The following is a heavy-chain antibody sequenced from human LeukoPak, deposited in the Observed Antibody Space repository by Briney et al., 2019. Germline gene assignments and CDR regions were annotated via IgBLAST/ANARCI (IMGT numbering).Heavy chain of an antibody. CDR3: ARDLGIAGLGDY. V-gene: IGHV3-30*02. Sequence: PGGSLRLSCAASGFSFNFYGLHWVRQAPGKGLEWVAFIRYDGKNEYYADSVKGRFTISRDNAKNSLYLQMNSLTAEDTAIYYCARDLGIAGLGDYWGQGTLVTVSS. CDR1: GFSFNFYG. J-gene: IGHJ4*02. CDR2: IRYDGKNE. D-gene: IGHD6-13*01.